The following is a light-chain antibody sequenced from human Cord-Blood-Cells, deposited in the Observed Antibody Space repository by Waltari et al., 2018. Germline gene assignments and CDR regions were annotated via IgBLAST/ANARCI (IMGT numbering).Light chain of an antibody. Sequence: YELTQPPSVPVSPGQTDRTTCSGEALPKHYAYWYQQKPGQSPVLVIYRDSERPTGIPERFSGSSSGTTVTLTISGVQAEDEADYYCQSADSSGTWVFGGGTKLTVL. CDR2: RDS. CDR3: QSADSSGTWV. J-gene: IGLJ3*02. V-gene: IGLV3-25*03. CDR1: ALPKHY.